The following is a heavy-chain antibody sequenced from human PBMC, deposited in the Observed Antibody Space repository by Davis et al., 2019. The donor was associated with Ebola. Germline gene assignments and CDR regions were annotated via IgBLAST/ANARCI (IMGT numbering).Heavy chain of an antibody. Sequence: GESLKISCAASGVTFSSYAMSWVRQAPGKGLEWVSAISGGGGSTYYADSVKGRFTISRDNSKKTLYLQMNSLRAEDTAVYYCAKVDYGGNSPDYWGQGTLVTVSS. CDR2: ISGGGGST. D-gene: IGHD4-23*01. CDR1: GVTFSSYA. V-gene: IGHV3-23*01. J-gene: IGHJ4*02. CDR3: AKVDYGGNSPDY.